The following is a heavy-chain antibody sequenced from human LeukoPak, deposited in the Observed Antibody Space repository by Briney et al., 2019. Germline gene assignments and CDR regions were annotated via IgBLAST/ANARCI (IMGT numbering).Heavy chain of an antibody. CDR1: GDSVSSNSAA. CDR3: ARSDSSSSPHLRKEFDY. Sequence: SQTLSLTCAISGDSVSSNSAAWNWIRQSPSRGLEWLGRTYYRSKWYNDYAVSVKSRITINPDTSKNQFSLQLNSVTPEDTAVYYCARSDSSSSPHLRKEFDYWGQGTLVTVSS. D-gene: IGHD6-6*01. CDR2: TYYRSKWYN. J-gene: IGHJ4*02. V-gene: IGHV6-1*01.